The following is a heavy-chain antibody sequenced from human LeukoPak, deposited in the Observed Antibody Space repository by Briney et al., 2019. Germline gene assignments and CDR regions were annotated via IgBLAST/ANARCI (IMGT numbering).Heavy chain of an antibody. V-gene: IGHV3-21*01. CDR1: GFTFSSYS. CDR3: ARERSSFFGYGMDV. CDR2: ISSSSSYI. Sequence: PGGSLRLSCAASGFTFSSYSMNWVRQAPGKGLEWVSSISSSSSYIYYADSVKGRFTISRDNAKNSLYLQMNSLRAEDTAVYYCARERSSFFGYGMDVWGQGTTVTVSS. D-gene: IGHD6-13*01. J-gene: IGHJ6*02.